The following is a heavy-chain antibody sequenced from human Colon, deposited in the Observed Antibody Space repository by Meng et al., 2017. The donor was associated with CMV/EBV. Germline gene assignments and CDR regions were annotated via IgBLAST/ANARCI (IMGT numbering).Heavy chain of an antibody. V-gene: IGHV3-30*02. Sequence: GESLKIPCAASGFTFSASTMHWVRQTPGKVLEWVSFIHINGGDEQYADAVRGRFTISRDNSKNTLYLQMSSLRADDTAVYYCADDFWMERGYWGPGTLVTVSS. CDR1: GFTFSAST. CDR2: IHINGGDE. D-gene: IGHD3-3*01. J-gene: IGHJ4*02. CDR3: ADDFWMERGY.